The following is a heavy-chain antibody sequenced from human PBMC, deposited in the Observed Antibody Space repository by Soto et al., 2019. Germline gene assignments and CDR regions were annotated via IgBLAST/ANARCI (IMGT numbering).Heavy chain of an antibody. CDR1: GFSFKNYA. V-gene: IGHV3-30-3*01. J-gene: IGHJ4*01. CDR3: ARGVRAETYYNAFDY. D-gene: IGHD3-10*01. Sequence: QVQLVESGGGVVQPGSSLRLSCAASGFSFKNYAFHWVRQAPGKGLEWVALISHNDEPKIFYADSVQGRFTISRDNFKXXXSLQMNSLRDEDTAVYHCARGVRAETYYNAFDYWGQGTQVTVSS. CDR2: ISHNDEPKI.